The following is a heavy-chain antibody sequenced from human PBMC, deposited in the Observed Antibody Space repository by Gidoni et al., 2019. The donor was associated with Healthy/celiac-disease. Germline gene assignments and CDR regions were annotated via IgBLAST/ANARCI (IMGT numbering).Heavy chain of an antibody. J-gene: IGHJ6*02. D-gene: IGHD1-26*01. CDR2: ISAYNGNT. Sequence: QVQLVQSGAEVQKPGASVKVSCKASGYTFTSYGISWVRQAPGQGLEWMGWISAYNGNTNYAQKLQGRVTMTTDTSTSTAYMELRSLRSDDTAVYYCARDRVVGATYYYYYGMDVWGQGTTVTVSS. V-gene: IGHV1-18*01. CDR3: ARDRVVGATYYYYYGMDV. CDR1: GYTFTSYG.